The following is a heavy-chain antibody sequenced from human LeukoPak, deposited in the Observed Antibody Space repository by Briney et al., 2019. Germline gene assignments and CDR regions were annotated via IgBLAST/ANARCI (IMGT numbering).Heavy chain of an antibody. CDR1: GFTFSSSA. CDR3: AKHGVTSLFYFDF. V-gene: IGHV3-23*01. CDR2: ISENGDYT. J-gene: IGHJ2*01. Sequence: QPGGSLRLSCAASGFTFSSSAMSWVRQAPGKGLEWVSVISENGDYTQFAESVKGRFTISRDNSKSTLYLQLNSLRAEDTAVYHCAKHGVTSLFYFDFWGRGTLVTVSS. D-gene: IGHD2-21*02.